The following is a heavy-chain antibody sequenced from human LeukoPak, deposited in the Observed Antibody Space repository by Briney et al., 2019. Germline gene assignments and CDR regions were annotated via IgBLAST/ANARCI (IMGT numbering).Heavy chain of an antibody. CDR2: INHSGST. CDR1: GGSFSGYY. J-gene: IGHJ4*02. D-gene: IGHD5-18*01. CDR3: ARARYSYGYRYYFDY. V-gene: IGHV4-34*01. Sequence: SETLSLTCAVYGGSFSGYYWSWIRQPPGKGLEWIGEINHSGSTNYNPSLKSRDTISVDTSKNQFSLKLSSVTAADTAVYYCARARYSYGYRYYFDYWGQGTLVTVSS.